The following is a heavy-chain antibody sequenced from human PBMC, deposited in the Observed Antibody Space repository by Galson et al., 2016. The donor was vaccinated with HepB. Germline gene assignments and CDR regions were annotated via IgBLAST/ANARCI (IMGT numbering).Heavy chain of an antibody. D-gene: IGHD6-6*01. CDR1: GGSISADF. Sequence: SETLSLTCTVSGGSISADFWSWIRQPPGMGLEWIGYIYYSGRTNYNPSLKGRVTTSLDTSKKQFSLNVSSVTAADTAVYYCARGRQVATRPDEAGVFFDFVMDVWGKGTTVTVSS. V-gene: IGHV4-59*01. CDR2: IYYSGRT. CDR3: ARGRQVATRPDEAGVFFDFVMDV. J-gene: IGHJ6*04.